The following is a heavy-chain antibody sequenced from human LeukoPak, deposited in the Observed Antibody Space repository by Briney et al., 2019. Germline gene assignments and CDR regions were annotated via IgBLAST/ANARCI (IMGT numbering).Heavy chain of an antibody. V-gene: IGHV3-66*02. CDR2: IYSGGST. Sequence: GGSLRLSCAASGFTVSSNYMSWVRQAPGKGLEWVSVIYSGGSTYYADSVKGRFTFSRDNSKNTLYLQMNSLRAEDTAVYYCARATYYCDSSGYSEVFDIWGQGTMVTVSS. D-gene: IGHD3-22*01. CDR1: GFTVSSNY. CDR3: ARATYYCDSSGYSEVFDI. J-gene: IGHJ3*02.